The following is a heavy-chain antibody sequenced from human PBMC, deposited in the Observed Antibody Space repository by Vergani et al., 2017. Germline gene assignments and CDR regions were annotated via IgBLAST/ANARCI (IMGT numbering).Heavy chain of an antibody. J-gene: IGHJ3*02. Sequence: EVQLVESGGGLVQPGRSLRLSCAASGFTFDDYAMHWVRQAPGKGLEWVSGISWNSGSTGYADSVKGRFTISRDNAKNSLYLQMNSLRAEDTALYYCAKGLYRSTTSQNAFDIWGQGTMVTVSS. CDR2: ISWNSGST. CDR1: GFTFDDYA. CDR3: AKGLYRSTTSQNAFDI. V-gene: IGHV3-9*01. D-gene: IGHD2-8*01.